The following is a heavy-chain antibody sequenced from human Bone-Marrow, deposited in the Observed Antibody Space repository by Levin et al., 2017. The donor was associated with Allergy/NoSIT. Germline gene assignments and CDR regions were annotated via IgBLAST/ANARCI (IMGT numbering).Heavy chain of an antibody. CDR3: VRRGYVSSWYYFDY. J-gene: IGHJ4*02. CDR2: INGDGSTT. CDR1: GFTFNTYW. V-gene: IGHV3-74*01. D-gene: IGHD6-13*01. Sequence: PSETLSLTCAASGFTFNTYWMHWVRQAPGKGLVWVSRINGDGSTTDHADSVKGRFSIARDNAKNTLYLQMNSLRVEDTAMYYCVRRGYVSSWYYFDYWGQGTLVTVSS.